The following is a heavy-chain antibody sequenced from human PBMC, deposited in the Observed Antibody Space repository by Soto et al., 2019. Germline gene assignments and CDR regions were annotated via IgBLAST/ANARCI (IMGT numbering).Heavy chain of an antibody. CDR3: AKGPQDYYDSSGYPDY. V-gene: IGHV3-30*18. CDR1: GFTFSSYG. Sequence: ESGGGVVQPGRSLRLSCAASGFTFSSYGMHWVRQAPGTGLEWVAVISYDGSNKYYADSVKGRFTISRDNSKNTLYLQMNSLRAEDTAVYYCAKGPQDYYDSSGYPDYWGQGTLVTVSS. J-gene: IGHJ4*02. CDR2: ISYDGSNK. D-gene: IGHD3-22*01.